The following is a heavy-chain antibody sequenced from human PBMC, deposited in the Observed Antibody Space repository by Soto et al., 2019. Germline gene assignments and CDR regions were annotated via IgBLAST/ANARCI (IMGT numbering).Heavy chain of an antibody. J-gene: IGHJ4*02. CDR1: GNSFTNYW. CDR2: IYLGDSDA. V-gene: IGHV5-51*01. D-gene: IGHD1-20*01. CDR3: ARRYNWNYFDS. Sequence: QLVQSGTEVKKPGESLKISCKVSGNSFTNYWIGWVRQMPGKGLEWMGVIYLGDSDARYSPSFQGQVTISADTSISTAYLQWTSLKASDTARYYCARRYNWNYFDSWGQGTLVTVSS.